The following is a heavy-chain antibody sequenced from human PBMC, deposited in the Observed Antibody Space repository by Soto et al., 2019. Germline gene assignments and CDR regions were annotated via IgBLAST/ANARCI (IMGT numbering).Heavy chain of an antibody. CDR1: GYTFTSYY. CDR2: INPSGGST. V-gene: IGHV1-46*01. J-gene: IGHJ1*01. D-gene: IGHD3-3*01. CDR3: ARGSRSITIFGVVTGRDEYFQH. Sequence: ASVKVSCKASGYTFTSYYMHWVRQAPGQGLEWMGIINPSGGSTSYAQKFQGRVTMTRDTSTSTVYMELSSLRSEDTAVYYCARGSRSITIFGVVTGRDEYFQHWGQRTLVNGSS.